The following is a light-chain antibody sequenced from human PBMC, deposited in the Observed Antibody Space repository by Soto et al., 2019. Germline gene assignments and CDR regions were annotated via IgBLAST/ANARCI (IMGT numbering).Light chain of an antibody. Sequence: QSALTQPRSVSGSPGQSVIISCSGTSSDVGTYNYVSWYQQHPGKAPKLMIYDVTKRPSGVPDRFSGSKSGNTASLTISGLHTEDEADYYCFSYADYYTLLFGGGTKLTVL. CDR3: FSYADYYTLL. CDR2: DVT. CDR1: SSDVGTYNY. V-gene: IGLV2-11*01. J-gene: IGLJ2*01.